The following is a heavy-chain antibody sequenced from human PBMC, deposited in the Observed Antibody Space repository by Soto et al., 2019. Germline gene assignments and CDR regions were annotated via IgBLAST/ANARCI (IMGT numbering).Heavy chain of an antibody. Sequence: GASVKVSCKASGYTFTSYAMHWVRQAPGQRLEWMGWINAGNGNTKYSQKFQGRVTITRDTSASTAYMELSSLRSEDTAVYYCARNYYGSGSQIINWFDPWGQGTLVTVSS. CDR3: ARNYYGSGSQIINWFDP. J-gene: IGHJ5*02. CDR1: GYTFTSYA. V-gene: IGHV1-3*01. CDR2: INAGNGNT. D-gene: IGHD3-10*01.